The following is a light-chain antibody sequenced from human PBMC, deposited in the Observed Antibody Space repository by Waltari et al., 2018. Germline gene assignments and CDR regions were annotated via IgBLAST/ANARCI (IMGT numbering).Light chain of an antibody. J-gene: IGLJ2*01. CDR3: QSYDSSLSVHVV. CDR2: GNS. CDR1: GSNIGAGYD. V-gene: IGLV1-40*01. Sequence: GGGSNIGAGYDVHWYQQLPGTAPKLLISGNSNRPSGVPDRFSGSKSGTSASLAITGLQAEDEADYYCQSYDSSLSVHVVFGGGTKLTVL.